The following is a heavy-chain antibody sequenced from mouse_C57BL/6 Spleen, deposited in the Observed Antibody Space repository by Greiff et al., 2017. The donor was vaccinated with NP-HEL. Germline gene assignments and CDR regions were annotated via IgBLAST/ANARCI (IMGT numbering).Heavy chain of an antibody. CDR3: TIPSLPYDYDGGLNFPFAY. CDR2: IDPETGGT. CDR1: GYTFTDYE. J-gene: IGHJ3*01. Sequence: VQLQESGAELVRPGASVTLSCKASGYTFTDYEMHWVKQTPVHGLEWIGAIDPETGGTAYNQKFKGKAILTADKSSSTAYMELRSLTSEDSAVYYCTIPSLPYDYDGGLNFPFAYWGQGTLVTVSA. V-gene: IGHV1-15*01. D-gene: IGHD2-4*01.